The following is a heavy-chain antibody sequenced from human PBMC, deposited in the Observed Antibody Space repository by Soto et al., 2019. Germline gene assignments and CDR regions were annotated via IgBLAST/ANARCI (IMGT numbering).Heavy chain of an antibody. Sequence: QVQLVESGGGVVQPGRSLRLSCAASGFTFSSYAMHWVRQAPGKGLEWVAGISYDGSNKYYADSVKGRFTISRDNSKNTLYLQMNSLRAEETAVYYCARDRFGPVTAPYYYHGMDVWGQGTTVTVSS. CDR2: ISYDGSNK. CDR3: ARDRFGPVTAPYYYHGMDV. D-gene: IGHD2-21*02. V-gene: IGHV3-30-3*01. J-gene: IGHJ6*02. CDR1: GFTFSSYA.